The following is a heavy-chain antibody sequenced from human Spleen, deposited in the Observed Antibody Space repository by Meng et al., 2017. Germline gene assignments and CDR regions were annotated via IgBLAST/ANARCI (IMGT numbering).Heavy chain of an antibody. CDR3: AKKYQDRTDYFDN. CDR1: GYSISSGYY. D-gene: IGHD2-2*01. J-gene: IGHJ4*02. V-gene: IGHV4-38-2*01. CDR2: IHYSGST. Sequence: SQTLSLTCAVSGYSISSGYYWGWIRQPPGKGLEWIGSIHYSGSTSYNLSFKSRVTISVDTSRNQSSMKLSSVTAADTAVYFCAKKYQDRTDYFDNWGQGTLVTVSS.